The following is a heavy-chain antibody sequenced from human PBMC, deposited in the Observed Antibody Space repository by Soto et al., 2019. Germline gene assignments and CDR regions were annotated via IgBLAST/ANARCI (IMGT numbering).Heavy chain of an antibody. CDR3: ARDWGRYYDSSGLMWFY. J-gene: IGHJ4*02. V-gene: IGHV1-18*01. CDR2: ISAHNGDT. CDR1: GYTFTSYG. D-gene: IGHD3-22*01. Sequence: QIQLAQSGAEMKKTGASVKVSCKTSGYTFTSYGISWVRQAPGQGLEWVGWISAHNGDTKYAQNLQGRVTMTTDTSTSTAYMELRSLTSDDTAVYYCARDWGRYYDSSGLMWFYWGQGTLVTVSS.